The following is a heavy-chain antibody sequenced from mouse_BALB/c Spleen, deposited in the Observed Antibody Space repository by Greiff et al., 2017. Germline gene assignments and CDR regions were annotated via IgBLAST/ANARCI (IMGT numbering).Heavy chain of an antibody. J-gene: IGHJ3*01. V-gene: IGHV2-9*02. CDR2: IWAGGST. CDR1: GFSLTSYG. D-gene: IGHD1-1*01. CDR3: ARGYYGSSPAWFAY. Sequence: VQGVESGPGLVAPSQSLSITCTVSGFSLTSYGVHWVRQPPGKGLEWLGVIWAGGSTNYNSALMSRLSISKDNSKSQVFLKMNSLQTDDTAMYYCARGYYGSSPAWFAYWGQGTLVTVSA.